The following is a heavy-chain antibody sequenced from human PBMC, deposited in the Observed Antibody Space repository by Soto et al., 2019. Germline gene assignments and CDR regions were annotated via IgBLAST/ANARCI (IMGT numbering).Heavy chain of an antibody. CDR3: ARGGYYGSGSSSIDY. CDR1: GGSISSYY. J-gene: IGHJ4*02. CDR2: IYYSGST. V-gene: IGHV4-59*01. Sequence: SETLSLTCTVSGGSISSYYWSWIRQPPGKGLEWIGYIYYSGSTNYNPSLKSRVTISVDTSKNQFSLKLSSVTAADTAVYYCARGGYYGSGSSSIDYWGQGTLVTVSS. D-gene: IGHD3-10*01.